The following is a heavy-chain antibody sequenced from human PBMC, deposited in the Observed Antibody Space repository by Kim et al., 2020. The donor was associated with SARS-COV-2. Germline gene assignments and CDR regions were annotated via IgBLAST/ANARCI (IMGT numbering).Heavy chain of an antibody. CDR1: GFTMSYG. V-gene: IGHV3-23*01. J-gene: IGHJ4*02. Sequence: GGSLRLSCVASGFTMSYGMAWVRRAPGKGLEWVSAISGSGDTTYYADAVKGRFSISRENSKTTKIYLQMNNLRAEDTALYFCAKARLGRAVTGWGSELASSGQGRLVTVSS. CDR2: ISGSGDTT. D-gene: IGHD2-21*01. CDR3: AKARLGRAVTGWGSELAS.